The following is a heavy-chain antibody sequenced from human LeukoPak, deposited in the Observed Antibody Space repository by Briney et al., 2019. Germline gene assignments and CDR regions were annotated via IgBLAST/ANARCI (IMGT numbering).Heavy chain of an antibody. J-gene: IGHJ4*02. CDR3: ARDPDLAGTVN. D-gene: IGHD6-13*01. CDR2: IIPILGIA. Sequence: SVKVSCKASGYTFTSYAISWVRQAPGQGLEWMGRIIPILGIANYAQKFQGRVTIAADKSTSTAYMELSSLRSEDTAVYYCARDPDLAGTVNWGQGTLVTVSS. CDR1: GYTFTSYA. V-gene: IGHV1-69*04.